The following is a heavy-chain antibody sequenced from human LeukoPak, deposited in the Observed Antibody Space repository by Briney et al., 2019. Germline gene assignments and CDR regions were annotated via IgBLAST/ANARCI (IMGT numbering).Heavy chain of an antibody. Sequence: PGGSLRLSCAASGFTFSESWMNWVRQAPGKGLDWVGRVRRQTEGETTDYPAPVKGRFTISRDDSKNTVYLQMNFLKTEDTAVYYCTARVVTTNEFWGQGTLVTVSS. V-gene: IGHV3-15*01. D-gene: IGHD3-22*01. CDR3: TARVVTTNEF. CDR1: GFTFSESW. CDR2: VRRQTEGETT. J-gene: IGHJ4*02.